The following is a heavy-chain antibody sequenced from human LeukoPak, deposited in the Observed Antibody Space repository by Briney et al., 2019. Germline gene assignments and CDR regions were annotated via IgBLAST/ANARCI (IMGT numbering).Heavy chain of an antibody. CDR3: ASSRITGTPSEVSDAFDI. CDR1: GYTFTSYG. Sequence: ASVKVSCKASGYTFTSYGISWVRQAPGQGLEWMGWISTYNDNTSYAQKLQGRVTMTTDTSTSTAYMELRSLRSDDTAVYYCASSRITGTPSEVSDAFDIWGQGTMVTVSS. CDR2: ISTYNDNT. D-gene: IGHD1-7*01. J-gene: IGHJ3*02. V-gene: IGHV1-18*01.